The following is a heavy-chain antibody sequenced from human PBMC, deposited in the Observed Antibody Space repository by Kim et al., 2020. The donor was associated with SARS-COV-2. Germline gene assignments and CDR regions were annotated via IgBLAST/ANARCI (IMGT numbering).Heavy chain of an antibody. J-gene: IGHJ5*02. CDR2: INSDGTIT. Sequence: GGSLRLSCAASGFSFSSYWMHWVRQVPDKGLVWVSRINSDGTITSYADSVKGRFTISRDNAKNTLYLQMNSLRVEDTAVYYCARWGAESWGQGTLVTVSS. CDR1: GFSFSSYW. V-gene: IGHV3-74*01. CDR3: ARWGAES. D-gene: IGHD3-10*01.